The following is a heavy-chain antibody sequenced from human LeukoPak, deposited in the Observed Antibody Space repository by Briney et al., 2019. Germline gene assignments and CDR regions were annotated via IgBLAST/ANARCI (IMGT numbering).Heavy chain of an antibody. CDR2: INHSGST. CDR3: ARGGPEAVVVAEPSFDY. J-gene: IGHJ4*02. Sequence: SETLSLTCAVYGGSFSGYYWSWIRQPPGKGLEWIGEINHSGSTNYNPSLKSRVTISVDTSKNQFSLKLSSVTAADTAVYYCARGGPEAVVVAEPSFDYWGQGTLVTVSS. CDR1: GGSFSGYY. D-gene: IGHD2-15*01. V-gene: IGHV4-34*01.